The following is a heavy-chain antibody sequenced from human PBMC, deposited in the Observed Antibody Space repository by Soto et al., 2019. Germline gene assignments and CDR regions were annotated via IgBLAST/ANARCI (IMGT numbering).Heavy chain of an antibody. J-gene: IGHJ4*02. Sequence: QVQLVQSGAEVKKPGSSVKVSCKASGGTFSSYAISWVRQAPGQGLEWMGGIIPIFGSANYAQKFQGRVTITADESTDTAYMELSSLKSKDTAVYYCARGGGGYCTKGVCPLGYWGQGTLVTVSS. CDR3: ARGGGGYCTKGVCPLGY. V-gene: IGHV1-69*12. CDR1: GGTFSSYA. CDR2: IIPIFGSA. D-gene: IGHD2-8*01.